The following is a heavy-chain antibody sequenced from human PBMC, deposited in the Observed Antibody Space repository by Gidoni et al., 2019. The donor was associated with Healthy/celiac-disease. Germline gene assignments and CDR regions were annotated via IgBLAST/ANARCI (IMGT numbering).Heavy chain of an antibody. J-gene: IGHJ6*02. V-gene: IGHV3-30-3*01. CDR3: ARGLEVPAYYYYGMDV. D-gene: IGHD2-2*01. Sequence: QVQLVESGGGVVQPGRSLRLSCAASGFTFSSYAMHWVRQAPGKGLEWVAVISYDGSNKYYADSVKGRFTISRDNSKNTLYLQMNSLRAEDTAVYYCARGLEVPAYYYYGMDVWGQGTTVTVSS. CDR1: GFTFSSYA. CDR2: ISYDGSNK.